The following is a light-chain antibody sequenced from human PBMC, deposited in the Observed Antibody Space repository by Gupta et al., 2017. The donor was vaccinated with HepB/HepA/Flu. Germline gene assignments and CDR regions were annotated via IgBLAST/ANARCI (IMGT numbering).Light chain of an antibody. V-gene: IGLV3-1*01. J-gene: IGLJ3*02. CDR2: QDN. CDR3: QEWDSSTPGV. CDR1: KLGEKY. Sequence: SFELTQPPAVSVSPGQTASITCSGDKLGEKYACWYQQKPGQSPVLGMYQDNKRPSGIPERVSGSNSGNTDSLTISGTQAMDEADEDCQEWDSSTPGVCGGGTKL.